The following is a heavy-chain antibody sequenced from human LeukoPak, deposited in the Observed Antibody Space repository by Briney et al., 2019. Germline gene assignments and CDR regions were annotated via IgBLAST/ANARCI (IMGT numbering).Heavy chain of an antibody. V-gene: IGHV3-30*18. D-gene: IGHD6-19*01. CDR2: ISYNGSNK. CDR1: GFTFSSYC. CDR3: AKMGGRVAGNIPFDY. Sequence: QPGGSLRLSCAASGFTFSSYCVHGVRQPPGKGLEWVAVISYNGSNKYYADPVKRLSTISRDNFKKTLYMQMKSVRDEGTGVYYCAKMGGRVAGNIPFDYWGQGKLVTVSS. J-gene: IGHJ4*02.